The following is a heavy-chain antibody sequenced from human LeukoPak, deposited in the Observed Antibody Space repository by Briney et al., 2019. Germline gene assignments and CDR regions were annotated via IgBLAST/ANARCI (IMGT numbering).Heavy chain of an antibody. J-gene: IGHJ3*02. CDR2: IIPILGIA. D-gene: IGHD3-22*01. V-gene: IGHV1-69*04. CDR3: ARAQDSSGYYPLPPHAFDI. CDR1: GGTFSSYA. Sequence: GASVKVSCKASGGTFSSYAISWVRQAPGQGLEWMGRIIPILGIANYAQKFQGRVTITADKSTSTAYMELSSLRSEDTAVYYCARAQDSSGYYPLPPHAFDIWGQGTMVTVSS.